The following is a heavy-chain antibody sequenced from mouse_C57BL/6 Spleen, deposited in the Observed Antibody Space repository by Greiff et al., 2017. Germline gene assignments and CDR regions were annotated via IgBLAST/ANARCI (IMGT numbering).Heavy chain of an antibody. CDR3: ARRGGGAYYDYAMDY. J-gene: IGHJ4*01. CDR1: GYTFTSYG. V-gene: IGHV1-59*01. CDR2: LSPSGSYT. Sequence: QVQLQQPGAELVRPGPSVKLSCKASGYTFTSYGMRWVKQRPGQGLEWIGVLSPSGSYTYYTQQFKGKATLTADTSSSTANMQLSSLTCEDSAVYDCARRGGGAYYDYAMDYWGQGTSVTVSS. D-gene: IGHD1-1*02.